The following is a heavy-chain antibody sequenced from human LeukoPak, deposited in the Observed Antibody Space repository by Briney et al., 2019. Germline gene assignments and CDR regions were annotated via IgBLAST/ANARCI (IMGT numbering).Heavy chain of an antibody. CDR1: GGSISSSNW. Sequence: SETLSLTCAVSGGSISSSNWWSWVRQPPGKGLEWIGEIYHSGSTNYNPSLKSRVTISVDKSKNQFSLKLSSVTAADTAVYYCASASRFGEFALLDFDYWGQGTLVTVSS. CDR2: IYHSGST. J-gene: IGHJ4*02. D-gene: IGHD3-10*01. V-gene: IGHV4-4*02. CDR3: ASASRFGEFALLDFDY.